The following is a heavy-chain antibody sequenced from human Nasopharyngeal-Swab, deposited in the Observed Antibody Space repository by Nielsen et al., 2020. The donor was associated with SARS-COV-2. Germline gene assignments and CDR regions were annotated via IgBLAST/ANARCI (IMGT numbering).Heavy chain of an antibody. Sequence: GESLKISCAASGFTFSSYGMHWVRQAPGKGLEWVAVIWYDGSNKYYADSGKGRFTISRDNAKHSLYLQMNSLRVEDTAIYYCARDGIVGVTSRDDSDAFDIWGQGTMVIVSS. CDR1: GFTFSSYG. V-gene: IGHV3-33*01. D-gene: IGHD1-26*01. CDR3: ARDGIVGVTSRDDSDAFDI. CDR2: IWYDGSNK. J-gene: IGHJ3*02.